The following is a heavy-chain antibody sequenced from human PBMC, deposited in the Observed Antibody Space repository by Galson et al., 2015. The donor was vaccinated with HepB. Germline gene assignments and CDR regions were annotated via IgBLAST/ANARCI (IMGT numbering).Heavy chain of an antibody. Sequence: SVKVSCKASGYTFTSYAMHWVRQAPGQRLEWMGWINAGNGNTKYSQKFQGRVTITRDTSASTAYMELSSLRSEDTAVYYCARVQSSGWYSTYWYFDLWGRGTLVTVSS. D-gene: IGHD6-19*01. V-gene: IGHV1-3*01. CDR2: INAGNGNT. J-gene: IGHJ2*01. CDR3: ARVQSSGWYSTYWYFDL. CDR1: GYTFTSYA.